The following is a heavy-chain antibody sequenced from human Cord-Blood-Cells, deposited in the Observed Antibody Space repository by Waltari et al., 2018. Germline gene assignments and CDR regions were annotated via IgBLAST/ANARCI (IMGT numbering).Heavy chain of an antibody. CDR3: ARGAGDFPYYFDY. D-gene: IGHD7-27*01. Sequence: EVQLVESGGGLVQPGGSLRLSCAASGFTFSSYWMSWVRRAPGKGLEWVANIKKDGREKYYVDAVKGRFTISRDNAKNSLYLQMNSLRAEDAAVYYCARGAGDFPYYFDYWGQGTLVTVSS. V-gene: IGHV3-7*05. J-gene: IGHJ4*02. CDR2: IKKDGREK. CDR1: GFTFSSYW.